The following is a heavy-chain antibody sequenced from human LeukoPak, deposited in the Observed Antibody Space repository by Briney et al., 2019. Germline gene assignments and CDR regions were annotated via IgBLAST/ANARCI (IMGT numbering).Heavy chain of an antibody. CDR2: IYTSGST. CDR3: VAVAGTGWFDP. V-gene: IGHV4-61*02. CDR1: GGSISSGDYY. Sequence: SETLSLTCTVSGGSISSGDYYWSWIRQPAGKGLEWIGRIYTSGSTNYNPSLKSRVTMSVDTSKNQFSLKLSSVTAADTAVYYCVAVAGTGWFDPWGQGTLVTVSS. D-gene: IGHD6-19*01. J-gene: IGHJ5*02.